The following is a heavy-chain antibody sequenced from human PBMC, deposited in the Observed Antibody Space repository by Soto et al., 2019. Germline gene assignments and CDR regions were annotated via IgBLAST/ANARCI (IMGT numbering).Heavy chain of an antibody. CDR3: AGDQGHYYYGMAV. CDR2: IYTGGST. CDR1: GDSISNYY. J-gene: IGHJ6*02. Sequence: SETLSLTCSVSGDSISNYYWNWIRQPAGQGLEWIGRIYTGGSTNYNPSLKSRVTMSVDTSKNQFSLKLTSLTAADTAVYFCAGDQGHYYYGMAVWGQGTTVTV. V-gene: IGHV4-4*07.